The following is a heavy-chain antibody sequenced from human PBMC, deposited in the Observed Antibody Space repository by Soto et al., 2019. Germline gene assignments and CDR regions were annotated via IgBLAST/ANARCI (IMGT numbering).Heavy chain of an antibody. CDR1: GGTFSGYA. V-gene: IGHV1-69*13. D-gene: IGHD3-3*01. CDR2: IIPIFGTA. J-gene: IGHJ6*02. Sequence: SVKISCKASGGTFSGYAISWVRQAPGQGLEWMGGIIPIFGTANYAQKFQGRVTITADESTSTAYMELSSLRSEDTAVYYCARDAPYCYDFWSGYYSYYYYGMDVWGQGTTVTVSS. CDR3: ARDAPYCYDFWSGYYSYYYYGMDV.